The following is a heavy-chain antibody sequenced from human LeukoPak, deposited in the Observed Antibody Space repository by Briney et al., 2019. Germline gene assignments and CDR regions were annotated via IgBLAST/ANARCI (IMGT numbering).Heavy chain of an antibody. Sequence: GGSLRLSCAASGFTFSSYWMSWVRQAPGKGLEWVANIKRDGSEKYYVDSVKGRFTISRDNAKNSLYLQMNSLRAEDTAVYYCARGWKYYYDSSGYLAYYFDYWGQGTLVTVSS. CDR3: ARGWKYYYDSSGYLAYYFDY. V-gene: IGHV3-7*01. CDR1: GFTFSSYW. J-gene: IGHJ4*02. D-gene: IGHD3-22*01. CDR2: IKRDGSEK.